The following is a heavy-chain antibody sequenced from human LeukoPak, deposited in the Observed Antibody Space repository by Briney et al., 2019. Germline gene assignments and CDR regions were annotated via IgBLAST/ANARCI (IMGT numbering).Heavy chain of an antibody. CDR1: GYTFSSYE. V-gene: IGHV3-48*03. CDR2: IKSTGNII. J-gene: IGHJ3*02. CDR3: ARVNDYGGNDDDFDI. Sequence: GESLKISCKGSGYTFSSYEMNWVRQASGKGLEWVSYIKSTGNIIFYADSVKGRFTISRDNAKNSPYLQMNSLKAEDTALYYCARVNDYGGNDDDFDIWGQGTMVTVSS. D-gene: IGHD4-23*01.